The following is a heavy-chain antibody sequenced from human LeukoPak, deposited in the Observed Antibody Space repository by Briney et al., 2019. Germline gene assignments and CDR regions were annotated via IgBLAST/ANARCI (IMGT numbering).Heavy chain of an antibody. V-gene: IGHV4-59*01. CDR2: IYYSGST. J-gene: IGHJ3*02. CDR1: GGSISNYY. D-gene: IGHD2-21*01. Sequence: PSETLSLTCTVSGGSISNYYWSWIRQPPGKGLEWIGYIYYSGSTNYNPSLKSRVTISVDTSKNQFSLRLSSVTAADTAVYYCARAIPMDAFDIWGQGTMVTVSS. CDR3: ARAIPMDAFDI.